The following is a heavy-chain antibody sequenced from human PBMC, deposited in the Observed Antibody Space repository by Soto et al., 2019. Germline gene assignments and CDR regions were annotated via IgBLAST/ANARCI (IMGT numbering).Heavy chain of an antibody. CDR1: GYTFTGYY. J-gene: IGHJ4*02. D-gene: IGHD3-22*01. V-gene: IGHV1-2*02. CDR3: ATIKSYYDSSGPFDY. CDR2: INPNNGYT. Sequence: ASVKVSCKTSGYTFTGYYMHWVRQAPGQGLEGMGWINPNNGYTNDVQNFQARVTMTRDTSISTASMELSRLRSDDTAVYSCATIKSYYDSSGPFDYWGQGTLVTVSS.